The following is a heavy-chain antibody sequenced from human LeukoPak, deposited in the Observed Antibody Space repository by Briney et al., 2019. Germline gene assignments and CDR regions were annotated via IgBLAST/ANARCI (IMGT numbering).Heavy chain of an antibody. D-gene: IGHD1-7*01. Sequence: GGSLRLSCAASGFTFSNYWMHWVRQAPGKGLVWVSRITRDGRGTTYADSVKGRFTISRDNAKNTVYLQMNSLRAEDTAMYYCARDWNYAGDYWGQGTLVTVSS. CDR1: GFTFSNYW. CDR3: ARDWNYAGDY. V-gene: IGHV3-74*01. CDR2: ITRDGRGT. J-gene: IGHJ4*02.